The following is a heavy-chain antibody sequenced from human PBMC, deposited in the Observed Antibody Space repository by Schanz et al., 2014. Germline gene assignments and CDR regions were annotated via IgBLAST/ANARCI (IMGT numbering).Heavy chain of an antibody. D-gene: IGHD3-10*01. Sequence: QVQLVESGGSVVQPGRSLRLSCAASGFSFNNYGLNWVRQAPGKGLEWVAAISYDGSNSYYADSVKGRFTISRDTSKNTLYLQMSSLRAEDTALYFCAKDRRDNYGSGMFYFEHWGQGTLVTVSS. CDR3: AKDRRDNYGSGMFYFEH. CDR1: GFSFNNYG. J-gene: IGHJ4*02. V-gene: IGHV3-30*18. CDR2: ISYDGSNS.